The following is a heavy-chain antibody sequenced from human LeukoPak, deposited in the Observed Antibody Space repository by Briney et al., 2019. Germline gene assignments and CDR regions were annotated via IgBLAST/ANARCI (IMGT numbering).Heavy chain of an antibody. V-gene: IGHV1-8*03. D-gene: IGHD2-2*02. CDR2: MNPNSGNT. Sequence: ASLKVSCKASGYTFTSYDIKWVRQAPGQGLEWMGWMNPNSGNTGYAQKFQGRVTITRNTSISTAYMELSSLRSEDTAVYYCARGHGMYQLLYRAFDIWGQGTMVTVSS. CDR1: GYTFTSYD. J-gene: IGHJ3*02. CDR3: ARGHGMYQLLYRAFDI.